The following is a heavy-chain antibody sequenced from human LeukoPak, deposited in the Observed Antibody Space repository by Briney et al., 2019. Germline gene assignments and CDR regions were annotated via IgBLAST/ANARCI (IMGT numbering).Heavy chain of an antibody. D-gene: IGHD6-6*01. Sequence: PSETLSLTCTVSGGSISSGGYYWSWIRQPPGKGLEWIGYIYHSGSTYYNPSLKSRVTISVDRSKNQFSLKLSSVTAADTAVYYCARGDSSSSEYFDYWGQGTLVTVSS. V-gene: IGHV4-30-2*01. J-gene: IGHJ4*02. CDR2: IYHSGST. CDR1: GGSISSGGYY. CDR3: ARGDSSSSEYFDY.